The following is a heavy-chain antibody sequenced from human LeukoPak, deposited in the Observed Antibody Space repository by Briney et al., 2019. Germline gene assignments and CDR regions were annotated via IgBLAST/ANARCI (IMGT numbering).Heavy chain of an antibody. CDR2: ISYDGSNK. CDR1: GFTFSSYA. Sequence: GRSLRLSCAASGFTFSSYAMHWVRQAPGKGLEWVAVISYDGSNKYYADSVKGRFTISRDNSKNTLYLQMNSLRAEDTAVYYCARDPNYYGSGSYPHWFDPWGQETLVTVSS. CDR3: ARDPNYYGSGSYPHWFDP. J-gene: IGHJ5*02. V-gene: IGHV3-30*04. D-gene: IGHD3-10*01.